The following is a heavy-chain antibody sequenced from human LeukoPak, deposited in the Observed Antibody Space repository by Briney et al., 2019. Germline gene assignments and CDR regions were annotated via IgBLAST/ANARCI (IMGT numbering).Heavy chain of an antibody. CDR3: ARTGTLDY. V-gene: IGHV3-48*02. CDR2: ISSSSSAI. Sequence: GSLRLSCAASGFTFSSYSVNWVRQAPGKGLERVSYISSSSSAIYYADSVKGRFTISRDNANNSVYLQMNSLRDEDTAVYYCARTGTLDYWGQGTLVTVSS. CDR1: GFTFSSYS. D-gene: IGHD3-10*01. J-gene: IGHJ4*02.